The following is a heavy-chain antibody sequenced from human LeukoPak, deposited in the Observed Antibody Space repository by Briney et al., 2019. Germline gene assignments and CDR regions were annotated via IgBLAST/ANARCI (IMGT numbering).Heavy chain of an antibody. CDR1: GFTFDDYA. Sequence: PGRSLRLSCAASGFTFDDYAMPWVRQAPGKGLEWVSGISWNSGSIGYADSVKGRFTISRDNAKNSLYLQMNSLRAEDTALYYCAKDSCGELTTPDYWGQGTLVTVSS. CDR2: ISWNSGSI. V-gene: IGHV3-9*01. J-gene: IGHJ4*02. D-gene: IGHD1-26*01. CDR3: AKDSCGELTTPDY.